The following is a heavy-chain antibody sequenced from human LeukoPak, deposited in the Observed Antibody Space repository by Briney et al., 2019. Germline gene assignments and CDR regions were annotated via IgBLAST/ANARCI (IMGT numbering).Heavy chain of an antibody. CDR1: GFTFSSYS. Sequence: GGSLRLSCAASGFTFSSYSMNWVRQAPGKGLEWVSSISSSSSYIYYADSVKGRFTISRDNAKNSLYLQMNSLRAEDTAVYYCARSQWQLENWFDPWGQGTLVTVSS. CDR2: ISSSSSYI. J-gene: IGHJ5*02. V-gene: IGHV3-21*01. D-gene: IGHD6-13*01. CDR3: ARSQWQLENWFDP.